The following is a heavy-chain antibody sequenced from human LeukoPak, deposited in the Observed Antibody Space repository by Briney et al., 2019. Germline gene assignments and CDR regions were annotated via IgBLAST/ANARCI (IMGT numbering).Heavy chain of an antibody. CDR1: GGSFSGYY. J-gene: IGHJ4*02. CDR2: INHSGST. CDR3: ARSPISQSSSSSHYYFDY. D-gene: IGHD6-6*01. V-gene: IGHV4-34*01. Sequence: SETLSLTCAVYGGSFSGYYWSWIRQPPGKGLEWIGEINHSGSTNYNPSLKSRVTISVDTSKNQFSLKLSSVTAADTAVYYCARSPISQSSSSSHYYFDYWGQGTLVTVSS.